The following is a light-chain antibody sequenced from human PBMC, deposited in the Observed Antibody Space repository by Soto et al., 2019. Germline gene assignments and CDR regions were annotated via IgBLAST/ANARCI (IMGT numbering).Light chain of an antibody. V-gene: IGKV3-20*01. CDR2: GAS. CDR1: QSFNSNY. Sequence: LSPGERSTLSCTAIQSFNSNYLSWYQQKPGQAPRLLIYGASTRATGIPDRFSGSGSGTDFTLTISRLEPEDFAVYYCHQYGSSPRTFGPGTKVDIK. J-gene: IGKJ1*01. CDR3: HQYGSSPRT.